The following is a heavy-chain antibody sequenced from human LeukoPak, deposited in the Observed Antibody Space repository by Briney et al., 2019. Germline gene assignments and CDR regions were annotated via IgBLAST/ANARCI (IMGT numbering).Heavy chain of an antibody. CDR2: IYYSGNT. D-gene: IGHD1-14*01. CDR3: ANWAGSGPPYYFDY. CDR1: GGSITSYY. Sequence: SETLSLTCTVSGGSITSYYWNWIRHPPGKGLEWIRYIYYSGNTNYNPSLKSRLTISIDTSKNQFSLKLSSVAAADTAVYYCANWAGSGPPYYFDYWGQGTLVTVSS. V-gene: IGHV4-59*08. J-gene: IGHJ4*02.